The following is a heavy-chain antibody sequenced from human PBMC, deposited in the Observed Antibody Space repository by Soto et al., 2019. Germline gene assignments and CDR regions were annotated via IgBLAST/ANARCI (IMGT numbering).Heavy chain of an antibody. V-gene: IGHV4-39*01. CDR3: ARSVLYDSSGYYYFGTPEDYYYGMDV. Sequence: KASETLSLTCTVSGGSISSSSYYWGWIRQPPGKGLEWIGSIYYSGSTYYNPSLKSRVTISVDTSKNQFSLKLSSVTAADTAVYYCARSVLYDSSGYYYFGTPEDYYYGMDVWGQGTTVTVSS. CDR1: GGSISSSSYY. D-gene: IGHD3-22*01. CDR2: IYYSGST. J-gene: IGHJ6*02.